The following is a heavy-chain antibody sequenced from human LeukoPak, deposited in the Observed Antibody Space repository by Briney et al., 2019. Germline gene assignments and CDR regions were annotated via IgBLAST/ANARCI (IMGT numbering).Heavy chain of an antibody. CDR3: ARGAYSGSAYYFDY. D-gene: IGHD3-10*01. CDR1: GFTFSSYG. Sequence: GGSLRLSCAASGFTFSSYGMHWVRQAPGKGLEWVAVIWYDGSNKYYADSVKGRFTISRDNSKNTLYLQMNSLRAEDTAVYYCARGAYSGSAYYFDYWGQGTLVTVSS. V-gene: IGHV3-33*01. J-gene: IGHJ4*02. CDR2: IWYDGSNK.